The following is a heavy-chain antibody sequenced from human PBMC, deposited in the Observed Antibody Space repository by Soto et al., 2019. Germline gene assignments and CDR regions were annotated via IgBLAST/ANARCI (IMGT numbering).Heavy chain of an antibody. CDR1: GGSVSSGSYY. V-gene: IGHV4-61*01. Sequence: QVQLQESGPGLVKPSETLSLTCTVSGGSVSSGSYYWSWIRQPPGKGLEWIGYIYYSGSTNYNPSLKSRVTISVDTSKHQFSLKLSSVTAADTAVYYCARERDTYYYDSSGPPVLGQGTMVTVSS. CDR3: ARERDTYYYDSSGPPV. J-gene: IGHJ3*01. CDR2: IYYSGST. D-gene: IGHD3-22*01.